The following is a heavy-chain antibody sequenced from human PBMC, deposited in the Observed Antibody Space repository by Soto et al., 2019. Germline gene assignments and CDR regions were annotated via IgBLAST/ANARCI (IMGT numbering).Heavy chain of an antibody. Sequence: PSETLSLTCAVYGGSFSGYYWSWIRQPPGKGLEWIGEINHSGSTNYNPSLKSRVTISVDTSKNQFSLKLSSVTAADTAVYYCARGLGSGWYGVWFDPWGQGTLVTVS. D-gene: IGHD6-19*01. CDR1: GGSFSGYY. J-gene: IGHJ5*02. CDR3: ARGLGSGWYGVWFDP. V-gene: IGHV4-34*01. CDR2: INHSGST.